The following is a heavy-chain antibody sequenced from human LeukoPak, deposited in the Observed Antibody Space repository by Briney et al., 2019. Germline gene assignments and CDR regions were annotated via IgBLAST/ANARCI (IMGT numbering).Heavy chain of an antibody. CDR1: GGSFSGYY. CDR3: ARAHHGVVIPSYYYGMDV. CDR2: INHSGST. D-gene: IGHD3-3*01. Sequence: SSETLSLTCAVYGGSFSGYYWSWIRQPPGKGLEWIGEINHSGSTNYNPSLKSRVTISVDTSKNQFSLKLSSVTAADTAVYYCARAHHGVVIPSYYYGMDVWGQGTTVTVSS. J-gene: IGHJ6*02. V-gene: IGHV4-34*01.